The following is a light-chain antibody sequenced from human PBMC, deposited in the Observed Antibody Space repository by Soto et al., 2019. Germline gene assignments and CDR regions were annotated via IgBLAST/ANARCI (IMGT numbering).Light chain of an antibody. CDR3: LQDYNYPRT. CDR1: QAIKSA. CDR2: AAS. J-gene: IGKJ2*01. V-gene: IGKV1-6*01. Sequence: AIQMTQSPPSLSASVGDRVTITCRASQAIKSALAWYQQKPGKAPKLLIYAASSLQSGVQSRFRGSGAGTDFTLTISSLQLEDFATYYCLQDYNYPRTFGQGTDLEI.